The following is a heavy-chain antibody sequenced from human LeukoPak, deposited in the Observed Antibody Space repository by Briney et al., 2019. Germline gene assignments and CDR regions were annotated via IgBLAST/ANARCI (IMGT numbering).Heavy chain of an antibody. V-gene: IGHV5-51*01. CDR3: ARYRYCSGGNCYGPDY. Sequence: GESLKISCKGSGYSFTSYWIGWARQMPGKGLEWMGIIYPGDSDTRYSPSFQGQVTISADKSISTAYLQWSSLKASDTAMYYCARYRYCSGGNCYGPDYWGQGTLVTVSS. D-gene: IGHD2-15*01. CDR1: GYSFTSYW. CDR2: IYPGDSDT. J-gene: IGHJ4*02.